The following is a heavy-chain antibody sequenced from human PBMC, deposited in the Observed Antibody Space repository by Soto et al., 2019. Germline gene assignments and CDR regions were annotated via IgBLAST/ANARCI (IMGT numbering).Heavy chain of an antibody. CDR1: GFTFSYYW. CDR2: IHSDGSST. J-gene: IGHJ3*01. D-gene: IGHD1-26*01. CDR3: ARGQWGAFDL. Sequence: DVQLVESGGGSVQPGGSLSLSCAATGFTFSYYWMHWVRQAPGKGLVWVSRIHSDGSSTTDADSVKGRFTISRDNAKNTLYLQMNSLRADDTAVYYCARGQWGAFDLWGQGTMVTVAS. V-gene: IGHV3-74*01.